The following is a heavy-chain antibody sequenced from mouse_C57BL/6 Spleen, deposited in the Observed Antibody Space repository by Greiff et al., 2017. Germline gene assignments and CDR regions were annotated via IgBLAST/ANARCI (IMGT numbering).Heavy chain of an antibody. D-gene: IGHD1-1*01. CDR3: ARDGITTVVAKDYFDY. CDR1: GFTFSDYG. J-gene: IGHJ2*01. V-gene: IGHV5-17*01. Sequence: EVKVVESGGGLVKPGGSLKLSCAASGFTFSDYGMPWVRQAPEKGLAWVAYISSGSSTIYYADTVKGRFTISRDNAKNTLFLQMTSLRSEDTAMYYCARDGITTVVAKDYFDYWGQGTTLTVSS. CDR2: ISSGSSTI.